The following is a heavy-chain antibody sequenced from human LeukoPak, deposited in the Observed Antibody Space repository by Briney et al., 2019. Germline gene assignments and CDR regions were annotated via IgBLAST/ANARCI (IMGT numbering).Heavy chain of an antibody. V-gene: IGHV3-74*01. D-gene: IGHD3-22*01. CDR2: INGDGSST. CDR3: ARRPGGYYDSNGILEYFDY. J-gene: IGHJ4*02. CDR1: GFTLSNNW. Sequence: GGSLRLSCAASGFTLSNNWMHWVRQAPGKGLGWVSRINGDGSSTNYADSVKGRFTISRDNAKNTLYLQMNSLRAQDTAVYYCARRPGGYYDSNGILEYFDYWGQGTLVTVSS.